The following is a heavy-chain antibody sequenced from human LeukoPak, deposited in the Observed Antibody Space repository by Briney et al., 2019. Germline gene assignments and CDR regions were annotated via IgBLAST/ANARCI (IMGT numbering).Heavy chain of an antibody. Sequence: TLSLTCTVSGGSISSSSYYCGWIRPPPGKGLEWIGSIYYSGSTYYNPSLKSRVTISVDTSKNQFSLKLSSVTAADTAVYYCSLTIAAAGTNFDYWGQGTLVTVSS. J-gene: IGHJ4*02. CDR2: IYYSGST. CDR3: SLTIAAAGTNFDY. V-gene: IGHV4-39*01. D-gene: IGHD6-13*01. CDR1: GGSISSSSYY.